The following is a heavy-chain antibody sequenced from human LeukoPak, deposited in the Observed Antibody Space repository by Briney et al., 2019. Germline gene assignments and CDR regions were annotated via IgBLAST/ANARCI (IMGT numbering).Heavy chain of an antibody. CDR1: GYTFTGYY. CDR3: ARDIVMVTYWFDP. CDR2: INPNSGGT. Sequence: ASVKVSCKASGYTFTGYYMHWVQQAPGQGLEWMGWINPNSGGTNYAQKFQGRVTMTRDTSISTAYMELSRLRSDDTAVYYCARDIVMVTYWFDPWGQGTLATVSS. J-gene: IGHJ5*02. V-gene: IGHV1-2*02. D-gene: IGHD5-18*01.